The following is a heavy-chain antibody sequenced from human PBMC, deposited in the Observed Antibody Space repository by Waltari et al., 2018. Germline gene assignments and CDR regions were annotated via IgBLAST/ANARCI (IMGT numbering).Heavy chain of an antibody. CDR3: ARRIAARLGGRNWFDP. D-gene: IGHD6-6*01. J-gene: IGHJ5*02. CDR2: INHSGST. CDR1: GGSFSGYY. V-gene: IGHV4-34*01. Sequence: QVQLQQWGAGLLKPSETLSLTCAVYGGSFSGYYWSWISQPTGKGLEWIGEINHSGSTNYNPSLKSRVTISVDTPKNQFSLKLSSVTAADTAVYYCARRIAARLGGRNWFDPWGQGTLVTVSS.